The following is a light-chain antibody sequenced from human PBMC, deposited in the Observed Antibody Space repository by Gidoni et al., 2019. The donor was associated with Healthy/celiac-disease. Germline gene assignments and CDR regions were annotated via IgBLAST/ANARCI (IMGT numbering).Light chain of an antibody. J-gene: IGKJ4*01. CDR3: QKYNSAPPLT. CDR1: QGISNY. Sequence: DIQMTPSPSSLSASGGDRVTITCRASQGISNYLAWYQQKPGKVPKLLIYAASTLQSGVPSRFSGSGSGTDFTLTISSLQPEDVATYYCQKYNSAPPLTFGGGTKVEIK. V-gene: IGKV1-27*01. CDR2: AAS.